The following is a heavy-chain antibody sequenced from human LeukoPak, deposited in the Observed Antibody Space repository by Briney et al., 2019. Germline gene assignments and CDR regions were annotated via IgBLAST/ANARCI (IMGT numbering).Heavy chain of an antibody. CDR2: ISAYNGNT. J-gene: IGHJ5*02. CDR1: GYTFTSYG. Sequence: GASVKVSCKASGYTFTSYGISWVRQAPGQGLEWMRWISAYNGNTNYAQKLQGRVTMTTDTSTSTAYMELRSLRSDDTAVYYCARTYYYDSSGPLMGWFDPWGQGTLVTVSS. D-gene: IGHD3-22*01. CDR3: ARTYYYDSSGPLMGWFDP. V-gene: IGHV1-18*01.